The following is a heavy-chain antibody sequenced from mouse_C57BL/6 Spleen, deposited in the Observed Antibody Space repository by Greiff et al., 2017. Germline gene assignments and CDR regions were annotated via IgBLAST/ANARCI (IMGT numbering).Heavy chain of an antibody. CDR1: GYTFTSYW. D-gene: IGHD1-1*01. Sequence: VQLQQSGTVLARPGASVKMSCKTSGYTFTSYWMHWVKQRPGQGLAWIGAIYPGNSDPSYNQKFKGKAKLTAVTSASTAYMELSSLTNEDSAVYYCTNLLLRSQFAYWGQGTLVTVSA. V-gene: IGHV1-5*01. J-gene: IGHJ3*01. CDR3: TNLLLRSQFAY. CDR2: IYPGNSDP.